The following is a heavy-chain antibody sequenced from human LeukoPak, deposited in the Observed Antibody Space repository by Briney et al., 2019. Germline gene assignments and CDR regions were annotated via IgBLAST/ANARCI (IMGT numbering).Heavy chain of an antibody. CDR1: GFTFSSYA. CDR2: ISGSGGST. D-gene: IGHD6-19*01. Sequence: GGSLRLSCAASGFTFSSYAMSWVRQAPGKGLEWVSAISGSGGSTYYADSVKGRFTISRDNAKNSLYLQMNSLRAEDTAVYYCARSGGWLDYWGQGALVTVSS. CDR3: ARSGGWLDY. V-gene: IGHV3-23*01. J-gene: IGHJ4*02.